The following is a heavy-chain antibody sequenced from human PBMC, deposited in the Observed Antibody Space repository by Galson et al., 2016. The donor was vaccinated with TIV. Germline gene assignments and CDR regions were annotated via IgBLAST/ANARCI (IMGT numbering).Heavy chain of an antibody. D-gene: IGHD2-15*01. Sequence: AVSGASISRSNWWSWIRQPPGKGLEWIGEINHSGHTHHNPSLKSRVTISLDTSKNQFSLTLTSVTAADTALFYCARVRRGNVGVVDATDAFDIWDQGTMVTVSS. CDR1: GASISRSNW. J-gene: IGHJ3*02. CDR3: ARVRRGNVGVVDATDAFDI. CDR2: INHSGHT. V-gene: IGHV4-4*02.